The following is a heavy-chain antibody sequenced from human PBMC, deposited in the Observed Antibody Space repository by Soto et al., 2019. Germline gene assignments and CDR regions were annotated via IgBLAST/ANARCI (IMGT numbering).Heavy chain of an antibody. CDR1: GGTFSSYA. CDR2: IIPIFGTA. J-gene: IGHJ6*02. CDR3: ARDRQVGATSYYGMDV. V-gene: IGHV1-69*13. D-gene: IGHD1-26*01. Sequence: SVKVSCKASGGTFSSYAISWVRQAPGQGLEWMGGIIPIFGTANYAQKFQGRVTITADESTSTAYMELSSLRSEDTAVYYCARDRQVGATSYYGMDVWGQGTTVTVSS.